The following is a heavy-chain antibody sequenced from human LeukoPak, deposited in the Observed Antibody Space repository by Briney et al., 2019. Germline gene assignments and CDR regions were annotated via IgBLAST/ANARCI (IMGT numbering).Heavy chain of an antibody. V-gene: IGHV1-2*02. CDR2: INPNSGGT. CDR1: GYTFTGYY. D-gene: IGHD4-23*01. CDR3: ACGYGGNYYFDY. Sequence: ASVKVSRKASGYTFTGYYMHWVRQAPGQGLEWMGWINPNSGGTNYAQKFQGRVTMTRDTSISTAYMELSRLRSDDTAVYYCACGYGGNYYFDYWGQGTLVTVSS. J-gene: IGHJ4*02.